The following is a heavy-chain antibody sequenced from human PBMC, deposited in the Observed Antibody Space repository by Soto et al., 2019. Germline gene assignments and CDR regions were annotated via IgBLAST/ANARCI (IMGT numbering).Heavy chain of an antibody. CDR2: IYYSGST. CDR3: ARVGGYSYGNFDY. CDR1: GGSISSYY. Sequence: SETLSLTCTVSGGSISSYYWSWIRQPPGKGLEWIGYIYYSGSTNYNPSLKSRVTISVDTSKNQFSLKLSSVTAADTAVYYCARVGGYSYGNFDYWGQGTLVTVSS. D-gene: IGHD5-18*01. J-gene: IGHJ4*02. V-gene: IGHV4-59*01.